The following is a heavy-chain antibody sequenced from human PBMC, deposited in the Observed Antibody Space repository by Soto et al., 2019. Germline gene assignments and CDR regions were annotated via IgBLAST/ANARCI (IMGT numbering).Heavy chain of an antibody. CDR1: GFTFRSYG. CDR2: ISYDGSYK. Sequence: LRLSCAASGFTFRSYGMHWARQAPGRGLEWVAVISYDGSYKSYEDSVKGRFSISRDTSQSTLYLQMNSLRADDTAMYYCARWSYLDYWGQGTRVTVSS. J-gene: IGHJ4*02. V-gene: IGHV3-30*03. CDR3: ARWSYLDY. D-gene: IGHD3-3*01.